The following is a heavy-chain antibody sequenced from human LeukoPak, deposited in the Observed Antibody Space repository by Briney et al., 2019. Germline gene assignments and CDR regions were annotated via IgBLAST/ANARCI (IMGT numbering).Heavy chain of an antibody. V-gene: IGHV5-51*01. D-gene: IGHD6-6*01. CDR2: IYPGDSDT. CDR3: AREGSSSRHYYYYIDV. Sequence: GESLKISCKGSGYSFTNYWIGWVRQMPGKGLEWMGIIYPGDSDTRYSPSFQGQVTISADKSISTAYLQWNSLKASDTAMYYCAREGSSSRHYYYYIDVWGKGTTVTVSS. J-gene: IGHJ6*03. CDR1: GYSFTNYW.